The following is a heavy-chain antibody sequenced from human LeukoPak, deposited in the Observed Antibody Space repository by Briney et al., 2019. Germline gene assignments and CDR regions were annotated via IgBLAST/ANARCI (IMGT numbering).Heavy chain of an antibody. CDR1: GYTFTGYY. V-gene: IGHV1-2*06. J-gene: IGHJ3*02. CDR2: INPNSGGT. D-gene: IGHD4-11*01. CDR3: ARYASNYVAFDI. Sequence: ASVKVSCKASGYTFTGYYMHWVRQAPGQWLEWVGRINPNSGGTNYAQKFQGRVTMTRDTSISTAYMELSRLRSDDTAVYYCARYASNYVAFDIWGQGTMVTVSS.